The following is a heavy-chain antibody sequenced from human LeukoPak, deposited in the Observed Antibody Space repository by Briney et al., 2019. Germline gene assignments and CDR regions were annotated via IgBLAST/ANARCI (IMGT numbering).Heavy chain of an antibody. Sequence: ASVKVSCKASGYTFTGYYMHWVRQAPGQGLEWMGWINPNSGETKYAQKFQGRVTMTRDTSNSTAYMELSRLRSDETAVYYCGTLLSNAAFDYWGQGTLVTVSS. CDR3: GTLLSNAAFDY. J-gene: IGHJ4*02. D-gene: IGHD6-25*01. CDR2: INPNSGET. CDR1: GYTFTGYY. V-gene: IGHV1-2*02.